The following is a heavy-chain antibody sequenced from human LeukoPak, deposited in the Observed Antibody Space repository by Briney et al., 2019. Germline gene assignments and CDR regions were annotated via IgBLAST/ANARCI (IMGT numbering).Heavy chain of an antibody. D-gene: IGHD5-12*01. V-gene: IGHV4-34*01. Sequence: SETLSLTCAVYGESFSGYFWNWIRQPPGKGLEWIGEINHSGSTSNHNPSLKSRDTMSVDTSKNQFSLKLSSVTAADTAVYYCARKSGYARDYWGQGNLVTVSS. J-gene: IGHJ4*02. CDR2: INHSGSTS. CDR3: ARKSGYARDY. CDR1: GESFSGYF.